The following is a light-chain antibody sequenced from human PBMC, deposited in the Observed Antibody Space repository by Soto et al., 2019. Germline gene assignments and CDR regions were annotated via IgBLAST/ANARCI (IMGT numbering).Light chain of an antibody. CDR3: QQYNNWDRT. V-gene: IGKV3-15*01. CDR1: QSVRSS. Sequence: EIEMTQSPATLSVSPGERATLSCRASQSVRSSLAWYQQKPGQAPKLLIYGASTRATGIPARCSGSGSGTELTVTISSLQSEDFVVYYCQQYNNWDRTFGQGTKVEIK. J-gene: IGKJ1*01. CDR2: GAS.